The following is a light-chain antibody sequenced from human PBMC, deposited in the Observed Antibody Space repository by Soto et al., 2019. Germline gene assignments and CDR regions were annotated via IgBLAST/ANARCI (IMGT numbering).Light chain of an antibody. J-gene: IGLJ1*01. CDR3: GSWDSSLSAYV. Sequence: QSVLPHPPSVSAAPGDKVTISCSGSSSNIGGNSVSWYQQLPGTAPKLLIYDDNKRPSGIPDRFSGSKSGTSATLGITGFQTGDEADYYCGSWDSSLSAYVFGTGTKVTVL. V-gene: IGLV1-51*01. CDR1: SSNIGGNS. CDR2: DDN.